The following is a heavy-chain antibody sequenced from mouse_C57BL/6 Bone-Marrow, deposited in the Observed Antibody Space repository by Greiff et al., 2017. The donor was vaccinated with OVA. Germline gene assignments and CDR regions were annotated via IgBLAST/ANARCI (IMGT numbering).Heavy chain of an antibody. J-gene: IGHJ3*01. Sequence: VQLQQSGAELVRPGTSVKMSCKASGYTFTNYWIGWAKQRPGHGLEWIGDIYPGGGYTNYNEKFKGKATLTADKSSSTAYMQFSSLTSEDSAIYYCARPLDNYYGSSYSFAYWGQGTLVTVSA. CDR1: GYTFTNYW. V-gene: IGHV1-63*01. CDR2: IYPGGGYT. D-gene: IGHD1-1*01. CDR3: ARPLDNYYGSSYSFAY.